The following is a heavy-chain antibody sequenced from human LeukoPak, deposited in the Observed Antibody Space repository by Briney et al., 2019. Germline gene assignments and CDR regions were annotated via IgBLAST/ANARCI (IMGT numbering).Heavy chain of an antibody. Sequence: ASVKVSCKASGYTFTSYGISWVRQAPGQGREWMGWISAYNGNTNYAQKLQGRVTMTTDPSTSTAYMELRSLRSDDTAVYYCARLADDSSGSYYFDYWGQGTLVTASS. CDR3: ARLADDSSGSYYFDY. D-gene: IGHD3-22*01. CDR2: ISAYNGNT. CDR1: GYTFTSYG. J-gene: IGHJ4*02. V-gene: IGHV1-18*01.